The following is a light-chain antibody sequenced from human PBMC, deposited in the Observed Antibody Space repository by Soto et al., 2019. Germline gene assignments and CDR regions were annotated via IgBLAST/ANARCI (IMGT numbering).Light chain of an antibody. V-gene: IGKV1-39*01. CDR1: QSISSY. Sequence: DIQMTQSPSSLSASVGDRVSITCRASQSISSYLNWYQQKPGKAPNLLIYAASSLQSGVPSRFSGSGSVTDFTLTISSLQLEDFATYYCQQSYTTPYTFGQGTKLEIK. CDR2: AAS. CDR3: QQSYTTPYT. J-gene: IGKJ2*01.